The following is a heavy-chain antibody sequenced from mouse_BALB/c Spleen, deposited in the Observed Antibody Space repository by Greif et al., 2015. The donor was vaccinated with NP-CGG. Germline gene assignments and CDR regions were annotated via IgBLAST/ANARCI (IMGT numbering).Heavy chain of an antibody. Sequence: EVQVVESGGGLVQPGGSMKLSCVASGFTFSNYWMNWVRQSPEKGLEWVAEIRLKSNNYATHYAESVKGRFTISRDDSKSSVYLQMNNLRAEDTGIYYCTPDYYGSFDYWGQGTTLTVSS. CDR2: IRLKSNNYAT. D-gene: IGHD1-1*01. CDR3: TPDYYGSFDY. V-gene: IGHV6-6*02. J-gene: IGHJ2*01. CDR1: GFTFSNYW.